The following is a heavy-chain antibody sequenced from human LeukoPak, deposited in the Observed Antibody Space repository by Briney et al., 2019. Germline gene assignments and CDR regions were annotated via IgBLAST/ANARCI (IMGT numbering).Heavy chain of an antibody. CDR2: TYYRSKWYN. CDR1: GDSVSGNSTA. CDR3: AGGGQGDGYSADEAFDF. D-gene: IGHD5-24*01. V-gene: IGHV6-1*01. J-gene: IGHJ3*01. Sequence: SQTLSLTCALSGDSVSGNSTAYNWIRQSPSRGLEWLGRTYYRSKWYNDYAVSVKSRITTNPDTSKNQLSLQLNSVTPDDTAVYYCAGGGQGDGYSADEAFDFWGQGTMVTVSS.